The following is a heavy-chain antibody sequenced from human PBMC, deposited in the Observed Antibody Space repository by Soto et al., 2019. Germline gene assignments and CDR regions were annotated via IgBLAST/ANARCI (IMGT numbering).Heavy chain of an antibody. Sequence: QVQLVESGGGVVQPGRSLRLSCAASGFTFSSYGMHWVRQAPGKGLEWVAVIWYDGSNKYYADSVKGRFTISRDNSKNTLYLQMNSLRAEDTAVYYCARDKVQGSGFDYWGQGTLVTVSS. CDR2: IWYDGSNK. CDR3: ARDKVQGSGFDY. CDR1: GFTFSSYG. J-gene: IGHJ4*02. D-gene: IGHD3-10*01. V-gene: IGHV3-33*01.